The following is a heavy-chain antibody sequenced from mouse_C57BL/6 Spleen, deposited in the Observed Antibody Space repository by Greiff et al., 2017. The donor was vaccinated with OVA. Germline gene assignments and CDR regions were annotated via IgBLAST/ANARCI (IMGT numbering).Heavy chain of an antibody. CDR3: AREAGYDWYFDY. J-gene: IGHJ2*01. CDR1: GFTFSDYY. CDR2: INYDGSST. V-gene: IGHV5-16*01. D-gene: IGHD2-2*01. Sequence: EVMLVESEGGLVQPGSSMKLSCTASGFTFSDYYMAWVRQVPEKGLEWVANINYDGSSTYYLDSLKSRFIISRDNAKNILYLQMSRLKSEDTAAYYCAREAGYDWYFDYWGQGTTLTVAS.